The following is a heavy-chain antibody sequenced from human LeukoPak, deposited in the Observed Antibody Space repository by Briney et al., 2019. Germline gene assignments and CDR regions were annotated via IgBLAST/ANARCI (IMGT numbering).Heavy chain of an antibody. V-gene: IGHV5-51*01. Sequence: GESLKISCKGSGYSFTSYWIGWVRQMPGKGLEWMGIIYPGDSDTRYSPSFQGQVTISADKSISTAYLQWSSLKASDTAMYSCARGAYYYDSSCYYCGGGKEGGYYFASGGQEPLVTVSS. J-gene: IGHJ4*02. CDR2: IYPGDSDT. D-gene: IGHD3-22*01. CDR3: ARGAYYYDSSCYYCGGGKEGGYYFAS. CDR1: GYSFTSYW.